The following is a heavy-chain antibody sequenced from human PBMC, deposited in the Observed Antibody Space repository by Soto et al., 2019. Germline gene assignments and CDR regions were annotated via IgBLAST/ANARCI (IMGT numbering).Heavy chain of an antibody. CDR2: ISYDGSNK. Sequence: GESLKISCAASGFTFSSYGMHWVRQAPGKGLEWVAVISYDGSNKYYADSVKGRFTISRDNSKNTLYLQMNSLRAEDTAVYYCAKEREYFDIFDYWGQGTLVTVSS. D-gene: IGHD3-9*01. CDR1: GFTFSSYG. CDR3: AKEREYFDIFDY. V-gene: IGHV3-30*18. J-gene: IGHJ4*02.